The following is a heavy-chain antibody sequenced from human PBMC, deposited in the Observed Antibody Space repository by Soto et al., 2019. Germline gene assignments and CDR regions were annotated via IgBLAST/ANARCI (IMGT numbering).Heavy chain of an antibody. J-gene: IGHJ6*03. Sequence: GGSLRLSCAASGFTFSSYAMSWVRQAPGKGLEWVSAISGSGGSTYYADSVKGRFTISRDNSKNTLYLQMNSLRAEDTAVYYCAKDLVPADINYYYYMDVWGKGTTVTVSS. V-gene: IGHV3-23*01. CDR3: AKDLVPADINYYYYMDV. CDR2: ISGSGGST. CDR1: GFTFSSYA. D-gene: IGHD2-2*01.